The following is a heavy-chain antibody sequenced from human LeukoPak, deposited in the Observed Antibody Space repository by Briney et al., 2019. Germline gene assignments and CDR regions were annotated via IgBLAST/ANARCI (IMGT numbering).Heavy chain of an antibody. J-gene: IGHJ4*02. CDR3: AKSCQFYGSGSYYADY. V-gene: IGHV3-23*01. CDR2: ISGSGGRP. CDR1: GFTFSSYA. Sequence: GGPLRLSCAASGFTFSSYAMIWVGQGPGKGLEWGSAISGSGGRPYSADSVKGRFTIARDNSKNTLYLQMNSLRAEDTAVYYCAKSCQFYGSGSYYADYWGQGTLVTVSS. D-gene: IGHD3-10*01.